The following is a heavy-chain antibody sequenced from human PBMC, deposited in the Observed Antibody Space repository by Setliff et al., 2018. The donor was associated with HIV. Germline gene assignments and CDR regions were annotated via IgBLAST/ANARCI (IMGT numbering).Heavy chain of an antibody. CDR1: GFSVSTKY. D-gene: IGHD3-3*01. V-gene: IGHV3-66*01. CDR2: IYKIGST. Sequence: PGGSLILSCAASGFSVSTKYMSWVRQAPGKGLEWVSVIYKIGSTFYADSVKGRFTISRDASKNTLYLQMTSLRAEDTAVYYCARSGRPIYYYYSMDVWGQGTTVTVSS. CDR3: ARSGRPIYYYYSMDV. J-gene: IGHJ6*02.